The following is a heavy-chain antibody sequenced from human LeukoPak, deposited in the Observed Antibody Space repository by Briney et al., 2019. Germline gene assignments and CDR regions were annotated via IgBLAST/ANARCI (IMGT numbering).Heavy chain of an antibody. CDR3: AREELGYCSSTSCPHFDY. V-gene: IGHV4-38-2*02. Sequence: PSETLSLTCTVSGYSISSGYYWSWIRQPPGKGLEWIGEINHSGSTNYNPSLKSRVTISVDTSKNQFSLKLSSVTAADTAVYYCAREELGYCSSTSCPHFDYWGQGTLVTVSS. J-gene: IGHJ4*02. D-gene: IGHD2-2*01. CDR1: GYSISSGYY. CDR2: INHSGST.